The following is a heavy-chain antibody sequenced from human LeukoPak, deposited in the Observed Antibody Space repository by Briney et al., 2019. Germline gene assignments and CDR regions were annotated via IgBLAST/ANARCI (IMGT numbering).Heavy chain of an antibody. CDR1: GFTFSSNN. J-gene: IGHJ4*02. D-gene: IGHD3-3*01. CDR3: AGDHDFWSVTDY. V-gene: IGHV3-21*01. CDR2: ISSSSSYI. Sequence: GGSLGLSCAASGFTFSSNNMNWVRQGPGKGLEWVSSISSSSSYIYYADSVKGRFTISRDNAKNSLYLQMNSLRAEDTAVYYCAGDHDFWSVTDYWGQGTLVTVSS.